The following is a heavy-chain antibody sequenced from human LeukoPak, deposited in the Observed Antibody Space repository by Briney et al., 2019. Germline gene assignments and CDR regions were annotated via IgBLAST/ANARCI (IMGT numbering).Heavy chain of an antibody. J-gene: IGHJ4*02. CDR3: ARGAMTGYSSSWYRFDY. CDR2: MSSSGSTI. CDR1: GFTFSSYE. Sequence: GGSLRLXCAGSGFTFSSYEMNWVRQAPGKGLEWVSYMSSSGSTIYYADSVKGRFTISRDNARNSLYLQMNSLRAEDTAVYYCARGAMTGYSSSWYRFDYWGQGTLVTVSS. V-gene: IGHV3-48*03. D-gene: IGHD6-13*01.